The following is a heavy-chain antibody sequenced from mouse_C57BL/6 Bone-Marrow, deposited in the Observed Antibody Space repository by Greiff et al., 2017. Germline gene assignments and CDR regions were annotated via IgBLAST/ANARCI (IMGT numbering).Heavy chain of an antibody. D-gene: IGHD1-1*01. CDR1: GYTFTSYW. J-gene: IGHJ4*01. CDR3: AIPHDYDSSYAMDY. V-gene: IGHV1-74*01. CDR2: IHPSDSDT. Sequence: QVQLQQPGAELVKPGASVKVSCKASGYTFTSYWMHWVKQRPGQGLEWIGRIHPSDSDTTYNQKFKGKATLTVDKSSSTAYMQLSSLASADSAVYYRAIPHDYDSSYAMDYWGQGTSVTVSS.